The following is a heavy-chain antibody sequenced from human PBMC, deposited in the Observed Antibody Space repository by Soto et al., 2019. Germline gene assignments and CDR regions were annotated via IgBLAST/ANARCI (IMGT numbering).Heavy chain of an antibody. J-gene: IGHJ4*02. CDR3: ARDDGWLVLDY. Sequence: ESGGGLVTPGGSLRLSCAASGFAFSSYSMNWVRQAPGKGLEWVAFITIRSSYIYYADSVRGRFTISRDNAKNSLYLQMDGLRAEDTAVYYCARDDGWLVLDYWGQGTLVTVSS. CDR2: ITIRSSYI. D-gene: IGHD6-19*01. CDR1: GFAFSSYS. V-gene: IGHV3-21*06.